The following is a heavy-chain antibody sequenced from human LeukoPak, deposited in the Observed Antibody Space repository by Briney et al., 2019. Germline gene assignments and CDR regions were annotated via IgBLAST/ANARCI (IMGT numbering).Heavy chain of an antibody. Sequence: GGSLRLSCAASGFTFSSYSMNWVRQAPGKGLEWVPYISSSSSSIYYADSVKGRFTISRDNPKNSLSLQTNSQRAADTAVYYCARAGEVPDAIRDAFDIWGEGTMVTVSS. CDR2: ISSSSSSI. J-gene: IGHJ3*02. CDR3: ARAGEVPDAIRDAFDI. CDR1: GFTFSSYS. V-gene: IGHV3-48*01. D-gene: IGHD2-2*01.